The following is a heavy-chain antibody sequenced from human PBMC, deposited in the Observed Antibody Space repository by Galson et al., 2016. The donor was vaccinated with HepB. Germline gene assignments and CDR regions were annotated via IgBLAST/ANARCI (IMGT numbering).Heavy chain of an antibody. CDR3: ARVTGGDNWYFDF. Sequence: SVKVSCKASGGTFGTRTVGWVRQAPGRGLEWLGGIVPALAVSTSAQTFQDRITFDADESTATVLMTLASLTLEDTAVYYCARVTGGDNWYFDFWGRGTQVIVS. V-gene: IGHV1-69*13. CDR2: IVPALAVS. CDR1: GGTFGTRT. D-gene: IGHD2-21*01. J-gene: IGHJ2*01.